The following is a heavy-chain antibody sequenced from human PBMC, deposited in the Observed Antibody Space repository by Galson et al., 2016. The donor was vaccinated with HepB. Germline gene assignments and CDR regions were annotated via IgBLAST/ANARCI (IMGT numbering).Heavy chain of an antibody. J-gene: IGHJ4*02. Sequence: SVKVSCKASGGTFSSYAISWVRQAPGQGLEWMGGIIPIFGTVNTAQKFQGRVTMTADQSTSTAYMELSSLRSEDTAVYYCARVKYSHGFDYWGQGTLVTVSP. CDR2: IIPIFGTV. CDR1: GGTFSSYA. D-gene: IGHD4-11*01. CDR3: ARVKYSHGFDY. V-gene: IGHV1-69*13.